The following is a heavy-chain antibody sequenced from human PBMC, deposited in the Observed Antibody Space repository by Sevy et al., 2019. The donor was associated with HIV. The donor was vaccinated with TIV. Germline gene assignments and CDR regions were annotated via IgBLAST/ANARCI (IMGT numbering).Heavy chain of an antibody. J-gene: IGHJ5*02. D-gene: IGHD3-9*01. Sequence: GGSLSLSCAGSGFTFSSYDMSWVRQAPGKGLEWVSAISGSGGSTYYADSVKGRFTISRDNSKNTLYLQMNSLRAEDTAVYYCAKASAVDENWFDPWGQGTLVTVSS. CDR2: ISGSGGST. CDR3: AKASAVDENWFDP. V-gene: IGHV3-23*01. CDR1: GFTFSSYD.